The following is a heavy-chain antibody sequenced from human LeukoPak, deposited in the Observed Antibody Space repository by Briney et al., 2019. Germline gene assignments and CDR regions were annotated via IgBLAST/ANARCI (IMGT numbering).Heavy chain of an antibody. CDR1: GYTFTSYG. Sequence: GASVKVSRKASGYTFTSYGISWVRQAPGQGLEWMGWISAYNGNTNYAQKLQGRVTMTTDTSTSTAYMELRSLRSDDTAVYYCARDWDTFSSSWFPAGYWGQGTLVTVSS. V-gene: IGHV1-18*01. J-gene: IGHJ4*02. D-gene: IGHD6-13*01. CDR2: ISAYNGNT. CDR3: ARDWDTFSSSWFPAGY.